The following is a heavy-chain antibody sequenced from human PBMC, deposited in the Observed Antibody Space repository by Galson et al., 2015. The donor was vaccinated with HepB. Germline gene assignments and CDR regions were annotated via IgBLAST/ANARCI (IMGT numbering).Heavy chain of an antibody. Sequence: SLRLSCAASGFTFSSYWMHWVRQAPGKGLVWVSRINSDGSSTSYADSVKGRFTISRDNAKNTLYLQMNSMRDEDTAVYYCASVRRAITMVRGPFDYWGQGTLVTVSS. CDR2: INSDGSST. CDR1: GFTFSSYW. J-gene: IGHJ4*02. D-gene: IGHD3-10*01. V-gene: IGHV3-74*01. CDR3: ASVRRAITMVRGPFDY.